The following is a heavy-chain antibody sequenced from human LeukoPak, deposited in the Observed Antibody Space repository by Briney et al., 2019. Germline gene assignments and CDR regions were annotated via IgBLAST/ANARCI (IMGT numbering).Heavy chain of an antibody. J-gene: IGHJ4*02. CDR3: AKDHWDY. D-gene: IGHD1-1*01. CDR2: ISGSGDNT. CDR1: GFSFSSYA. V-gene: IGHV3-23*01. Sequence: GGSLRLSCAASGFSFSSYAMSWVRQAPGKGLEWVSGISGSGDNTYYADSVKGRFTISRDNSKNTLYLQMSSLRAEDTAVYYCAKDHWDYWGQGTLVTVSS.